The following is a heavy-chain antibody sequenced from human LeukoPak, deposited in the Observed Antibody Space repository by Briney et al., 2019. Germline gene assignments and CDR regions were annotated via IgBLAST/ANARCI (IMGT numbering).Heavy chain of an antibody. CDR1: GGSISSSSYY. D-gene: IGHD3-10*01. Sequence: SETLSLTCTVSGGSISSSSYYWSWIRQPPGKGLEWIGENNHRGSTNYNPSLKSRVTISLDTSKNQFSLKVTSVTAADTAMYYCARRSRSFGGAWFDPWGQGSLVTVSS. CDR3: ARRSRSFGGAWFDP. V-gene: IGHV4-39*07. J-gene: IGHJ5*02. CDR2: NNHRGST.